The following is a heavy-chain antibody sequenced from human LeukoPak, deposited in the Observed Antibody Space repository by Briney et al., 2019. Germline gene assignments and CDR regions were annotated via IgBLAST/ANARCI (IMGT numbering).Heavy chain of an antibody. CDR2: IDYDGSNQ. CDR1: GLKFRNYG. J-gene: IGHJ4*02. CDR3: ATDQRLHYFDY. V-gene: IGHV3-30*02. D-gene: IGHD3-16*01. Sequence: GGSLRLSCAAAGLKFRNYGMHWVRQAPGKGLEWVAIIDYDGSNQYYVDSVKGRFTISRDNSKNTLHLQMNSLRAEDTAVYYCATDQRLHYFDYWGQGALVTVS.